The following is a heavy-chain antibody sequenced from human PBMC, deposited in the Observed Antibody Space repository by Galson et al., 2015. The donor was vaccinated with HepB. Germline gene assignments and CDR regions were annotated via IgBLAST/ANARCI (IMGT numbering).Heavy chain of an antibody. V-gene: IGHV3-30*04. Sequence: SLRLSCAASGFTFSDYAMHWVRQPPGKGLEWVAVISFDGSNKDYADSVKGRFTISGGNSKNTLYLQMNSLRAEDTAVYYCARSYSSSWPWYFDLWGRGTLVTVSS. D-gene: IGHD6-13*01. CDR1: GFTFSDYA. CDR2: ISFDGSNK. J-gene: IGHJ2*01. CDR3: ARSYSSSWPWYFDL.